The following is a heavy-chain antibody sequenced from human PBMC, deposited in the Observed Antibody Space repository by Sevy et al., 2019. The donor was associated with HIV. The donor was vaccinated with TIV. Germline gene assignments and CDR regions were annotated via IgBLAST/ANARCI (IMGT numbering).Heavy chain of an antibody. CDR3: ARGEPIAAAGTHYYYYGMDV. CDR1: GGTFSSYA. V-gene: IGHV1-69*13. CDR2: IIPIFGTA. J-gene: IGHJ6*02. D-gene: IGHD6-13*01. Sequence: ASVKVSCKASGGTFSSYAISWVRQAPGQGLEWMGGIIPIFGTANYAQKFQGRVTITADESTSTAYMELSSLRSEDTAVYYRARGEPIAAAGTHYYYYGMDVWGQGTTVTVSS.